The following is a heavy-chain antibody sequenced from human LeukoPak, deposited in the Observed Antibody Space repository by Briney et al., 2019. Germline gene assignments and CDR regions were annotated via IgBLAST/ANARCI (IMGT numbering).Heavy chain of an antibody. CDR1: GGSFSGYY. J-gene: IGHJ5*02. D-gene: IGHD6-13*01. CDR3: ARARGIAAAAWFDP. V-gene: IGHV4-34*01. CDR2: INHSGST. Sequence: AETLSLTCAVYGGSFSGYYWSWIRQPPGKGLEWIAEINHSGSTNHNPSLKSRVTISVDTSKNQFSLKLSSVTAADTAVYYCARARGIAAAAWFDPWGQGTLVTVSS.